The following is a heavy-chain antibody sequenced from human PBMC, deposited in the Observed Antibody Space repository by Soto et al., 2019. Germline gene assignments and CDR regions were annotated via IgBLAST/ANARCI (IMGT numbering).Heavy chain of an antibody. J-gene: IGHJ1*01. CDR3: ARSRFGHAGPRE. CDR2: INLRDGST. CDR1: GYTFTSAY. D-gene: IGHD3-10*01. Sequence: QVLLVQSGAEVKKPGASVRVSCRTSGYTFTSAYMHWVRQAPGQGLEWMGVINLRDGSTLYAQKFQGKVPLTRDKSTNNIYNQLDRPASEGPGGDYRARSRFGHAGPREWGQGNLGTVSS. V-gene: IGHV1-46*01.